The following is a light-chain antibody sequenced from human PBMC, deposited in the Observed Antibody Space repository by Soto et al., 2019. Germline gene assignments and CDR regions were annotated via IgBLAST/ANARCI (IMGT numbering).Light chain of an antibody. V-gene: IGKV3-15*01. CDR2: GAS. J-gene: IGKJ1*01. Sequence: ESVLTQSPATLSLTPGERATLSCSASESSSSYLAWYQQKPGQAPRLLIYGASTRATGIPARFSGSGSGTEFTLTISSLQSEDFAVYYCQQYNNWRTFGQGTKVDI. CDR1: ESSSSY. CDR3: QQYNNWRT.